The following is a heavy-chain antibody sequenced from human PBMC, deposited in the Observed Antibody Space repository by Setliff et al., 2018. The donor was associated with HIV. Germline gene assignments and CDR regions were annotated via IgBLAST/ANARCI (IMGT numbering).Heavy chain of an antibody. CDR1: GGSINSYY. V-gene: IGHV4-4*08. Sequence: SETLSLTCSVSGGSINSYYWNWVRQPPGKGLEWIAYKHTSGSTNYNPSLKSRVIISVDTSKNQFSLRLSSVTAADTAIYYCARGVNSGTYWGYYYYMDVWGKGTAVTVSS. D-gene: IGHD1-26*01. CDR3: ARGVNSGTYWGYYYYMDV. CDR2: KHTSGST. J-gene: IGHJ6*03.